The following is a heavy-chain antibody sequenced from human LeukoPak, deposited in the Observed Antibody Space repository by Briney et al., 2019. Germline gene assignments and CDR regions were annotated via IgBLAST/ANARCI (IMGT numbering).Heavy chain of an antibody. D-gene: IGHD5-12*01. V-gene: IGHV4-59*01. CDR2: IYYSGST. CDR3: ARDQGGYDKGDYYYYGMDV. J-gene: IGHJ6*04. CDR1: GGSISSYY. Sequence: PSETLSPTCTVSGGSISSYYWSWIRQPPGKGLEWIGYIYYSGSTNYNPSLKSRVTISVDTSKNQFSLKLSSVTAADTAVYYCARDQGGYDKGDYYYYGMDVWGKGTTVTVSS.